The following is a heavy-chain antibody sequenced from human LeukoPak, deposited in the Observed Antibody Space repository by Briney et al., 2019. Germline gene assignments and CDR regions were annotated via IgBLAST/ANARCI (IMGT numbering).Heavy chain of an antibody. CDR1: GFTFDDYG. CDR2: INWNGDST. CDR3: ARFVGFGGFDY. Sequence: GGSLRLSCAASGFTFDDYGMTWVRQAPGKGLEWVSSINWNGDSTHYADSVRGRFTISRDNAKNSLYLQMNSLRAEDTAFYYCARFVGFGGFDYWGQETLVTVSS. D-gene: IGHD4-23*01. V-gene: IGHV3-20*04. J-gene: IGHJ4*02.